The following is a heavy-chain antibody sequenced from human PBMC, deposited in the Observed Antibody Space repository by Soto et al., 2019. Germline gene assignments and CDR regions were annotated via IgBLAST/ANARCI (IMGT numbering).Heavy chain of an antibody. D-gene: IGHD3-10*01. V-gene: IGHV3-33*01. CDR3: ARVGSSTYYLDY. CDR2: IWRDGSQK. Sequence: PGGSLRLSCAASKFTFSNYGMHWVRQAPGKGLEWVAIIWRDGSQKYYADSVKGRFTISRDNSKNTLYLQMNSLRVEDTAVYYCARVGSSTYYLDYWGLGSLVTVSS. J-gene: IGHJ4*02. CDR1: KFTFSNYG.